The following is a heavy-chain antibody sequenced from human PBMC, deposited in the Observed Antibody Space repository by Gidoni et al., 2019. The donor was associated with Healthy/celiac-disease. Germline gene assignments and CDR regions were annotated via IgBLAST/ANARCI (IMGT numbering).Heavy chain of an antibody. CDR1: GFTFSSYA. D-gene: IGHD5-12*01. V-gene: IGHV3-23*01. CDR2: ISGSGGST. CDR3: AKVSGRWLQLPSDY. J-gene: IGHJ4*02. Sequence: EVQLLESGGGLVQPGGSLRLSCAASGFTFSSYAMSWVRQAPGKGLEWVSAISGSGGSTYYADAVKGRFTISRDNSKNTLYLQMNSLRAEDTAVYYCAKVSGRWLQLPSDYWGQGTLVTVSS.